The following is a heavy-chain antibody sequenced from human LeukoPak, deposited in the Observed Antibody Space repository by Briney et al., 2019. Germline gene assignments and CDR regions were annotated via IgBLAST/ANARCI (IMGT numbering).Heavy chain of an antibody. V-gene: IGHV1-2*06. CDR2: MNPNSGGT. CDR1: GYTFTGYY. J-gene: IGHJ4*02. Sequence: ASVKVSCKASGYTFTGYYMHWVRQAPGQGLKWMGRMNPNSGGTNYAQKFQGRVTMTRDTSISTAYMELSRLRSDDTAVYSCARALATVTKGGLDYWGQGTLVTVSS. D-gene: IGHD4-17*01. CDR3: ARALATVTKGGLDY.